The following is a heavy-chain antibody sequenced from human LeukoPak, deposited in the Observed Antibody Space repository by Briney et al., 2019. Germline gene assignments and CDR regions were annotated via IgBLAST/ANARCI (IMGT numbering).Heavy chain of an antibody. V-gene: IGHV4-59*01. D-gene: IGHD4-17*01. CDR2: IYYSGST. Sequence: SETLSLTCTVSGGSISSYYWSWIRQPPGKGLEWIGYIYYSGSTNYNPSLKSRVTISVDTSKNQFSLKLSSVTAADTAVYYCAREDGDYQGSLTFDYWGQGTLVTVSP. CDR1: GGSISSYY. CDR3: AREDGDYQGSLTFDY. J-gene: IGHJ4*02.